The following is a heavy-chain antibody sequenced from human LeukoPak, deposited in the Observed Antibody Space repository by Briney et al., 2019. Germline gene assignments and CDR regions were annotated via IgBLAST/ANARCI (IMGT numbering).Heavy chain of an antibody. CDR3: ARGGDILTGYTKSRFDY. J-gene: IGHJ4*02. CDR1: GGTFSSYA. Sequence: ASVKVSCKASGGTFSSYAISWVRQAPGQGLEWMGIINPSGGSTSYAQKLQGRVTMTRDTSTSTVYMELSSLRSEDTAVYYCARGGDILTGYTKSRFDYWGQGTLVTVSS. D-gene: IGHD3-9*01. V-gene: IGHV1-46*01. CDR2: INPSGGST.